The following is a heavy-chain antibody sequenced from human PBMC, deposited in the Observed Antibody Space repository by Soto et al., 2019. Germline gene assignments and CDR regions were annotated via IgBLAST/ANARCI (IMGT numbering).Heavy chain of an antibody. CDR3: AKYGGESITIFVVVIMSYAFDY. Sequence: QVQLVESGGGVVQPGRSLRLSCAASGFTFSSYGMHWVRQAPGKGLERVAVISYDGSNKYYADSVKGRFTISRDNSKNTLYLLMKSLRAEDTAVYYCAKYGGESITIFVVVIMSYAFDYWGQGTLVTVSS. J-gene: IGHJ4*02. CDR2: ISYDGSNK. V-gene: IGHV3-30*18. D-gene: IGHD3-3*01. CDR1: GFTFSSYG.